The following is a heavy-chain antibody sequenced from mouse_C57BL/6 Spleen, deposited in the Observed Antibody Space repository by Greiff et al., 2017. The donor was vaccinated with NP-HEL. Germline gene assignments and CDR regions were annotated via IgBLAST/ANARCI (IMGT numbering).Heavy chain of an antibody. CDR3: ARRVVAHWYFDV. Sequence: QVQLQQSGAELVMPGASVKLSCKASGYTFTSYWMHWVKQRPGQGLEWIGEIDPSDSYTNYNQKFKGKSTLTVDKSSSTAYMQLSILTSEDSAVYYCARRVVAHWYFDVWGTGTTVTVSS. J-gene: IGHJ1*03. CDR1: GYTFTSYW. CDR2: IDPSDSYT. D-gene: IGHD1-1*01. V-gene: IGHV1-69*01.